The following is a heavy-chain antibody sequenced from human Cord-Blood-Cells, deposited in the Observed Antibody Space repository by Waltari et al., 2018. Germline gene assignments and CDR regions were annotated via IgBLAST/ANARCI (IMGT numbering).Heavy chain of an antibody. CDR2: IWYDGSDK. Sequence: QVQLVESGGGVVQPGRSLRLSCAASGFTFSSYGMHWVRQAPGKGLEWVAVIWYDGSDKYYAESVKGRFTSSRDNSKNTLYLQMNRLRAEDTAVYYWAREPLVVAATPFDYWGQGTLVTVSS. V-gene: IGHV3-33*01. D-gene: IGHD2-15*01. CDR1: GFTFSSYG. CDR3: AREPLVVAATPFDY. J-gene: IGHJ4*02.